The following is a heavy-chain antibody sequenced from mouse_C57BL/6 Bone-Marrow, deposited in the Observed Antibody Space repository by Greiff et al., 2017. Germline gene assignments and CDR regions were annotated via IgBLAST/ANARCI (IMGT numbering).Heavy chain of an antibody. Sequence: QVHVKQSGPELVKPGASVKISCKASGYAFSSSWMHWVKQRPGKGLEWIGRIYPGDGDTNYNGKFKGKATLNADQSSSTAYMQLSSLTSEDSAVYFCARRQIYYYGSSSFAYWGQGTLVTVSA. V-gene: IGHV1-82*01. CDR2: IYPGDGDT. J-gene: IGHJ3*01. D-gene: IGHD1-1*01. CDR3: ARRQIYYYGSSSFAY. CDR1: GYAFSSSW.